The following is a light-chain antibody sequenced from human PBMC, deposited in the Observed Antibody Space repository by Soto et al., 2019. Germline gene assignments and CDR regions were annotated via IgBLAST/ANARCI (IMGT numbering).Light chain of an antibody. J-gene: IGLJ1*01. CDR3: QSYYSSRGNV. V-gene: IGLV1-40*01. CDR1: SSNIGAGYD. CDR2: GNS. Sequence: QSVLTQPPSVSGAPGQRVTISCTGSSSNIGAGYDVHWYQQLPGTAPKLLIYGNSNRPSGVPDRFPGSKSGTSASLAITELQAEDEADYYCQSYYSSRGNVFGTGTKLTVL.